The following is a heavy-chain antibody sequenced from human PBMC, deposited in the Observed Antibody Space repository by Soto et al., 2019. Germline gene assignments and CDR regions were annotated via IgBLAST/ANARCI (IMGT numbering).Heavy chain of an antibody. CDR1: GGSIRSYY. Sequence: SLTCTVSGGSIRSYYWSWIRQPPGKGLEWIGYIYSSGSTNYNPSLKSRVTISVDTSKSQFSLKLSSVTAADTAVYYCARGAAAFDIWGRGTMVTVSS. J-gene: IGHJ3*02. V-gene: IGHV4-59*01. CDR2: IYSSGST. D-gene: IGHD6-25*01. CDR3: ARGAAAFDI.